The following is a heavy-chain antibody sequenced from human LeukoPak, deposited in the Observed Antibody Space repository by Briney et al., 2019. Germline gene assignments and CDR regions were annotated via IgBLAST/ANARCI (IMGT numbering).Heavy chain of an antibody. CDR3: ARAPDCSSTSCYPGSDAFDI. Sequence: SQTLSLTCTVSGGSISSGSYYWSWIRQPAGKGLEWIVRIYTSGSTNYNPSLKSRVTISVDTSKNQFSLKLSSVTAADTAVYYCARAPDCSSTSCYPGSDAFDIWGQGTMVTVSS. D-gene: IGHD2-2*01. J-gene: IGHJ3*02. V-gene: IGHV4-61*02. CDR1: GGSISSGSYY. CDR2: IYTSGST.